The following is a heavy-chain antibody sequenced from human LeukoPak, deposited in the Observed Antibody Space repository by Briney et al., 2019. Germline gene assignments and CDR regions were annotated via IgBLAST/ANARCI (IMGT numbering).Heavy chain of an antibody. Sequence: GGSLRLSCAASGFTFSSYSMNWVRQAPGKGLEWVSYISSRSSTIYYADSVKGRFTISRDNSKNTLYLQMNSLRAEDTAVYYCARSHHCSSTSCYGGAFDIWGQGTMVTVSS. CDR1: GFTFSSYS. CDR3: ARSHHCSSTSCYGGAFDI. CDR2: ISSRSSTI. J-gene: IGHJ3*02. D-gene: IGHD2-2*01. V-gene: IGHV3-48*01.